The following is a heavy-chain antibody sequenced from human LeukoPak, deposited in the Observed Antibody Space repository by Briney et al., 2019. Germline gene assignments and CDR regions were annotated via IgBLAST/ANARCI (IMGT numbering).Heavy chain of an antibody. CDR1: GFTFSSYW. V-gene: IGHV3-23*01. CDR2: ISSSGSTI. CDR3: AKVRDNFWGPPDY. J-gene: IGHJ4*02. Sequence: GGSLRLSCAASGFTFSSYWMSWVRQAPGKGLEWVSYISSSGSTIYYADSVKGRFTISRDNSKNTLYLQMNSLRAEDTAVYYCAKVRDNFWGPPDYWGQGTLVTVSS. D-gene: IGHD3-16*01.